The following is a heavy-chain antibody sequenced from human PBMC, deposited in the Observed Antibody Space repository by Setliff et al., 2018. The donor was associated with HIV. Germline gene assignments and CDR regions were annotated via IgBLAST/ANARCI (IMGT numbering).Heavy chain of an antibody. CDR2: LCYSGST. Sequence: SETLSLTCTVSGGSISSSSFYWGWIRQPPGKGLEWVGTLCYSGSTFFNPSLKSRVTISVDTSKNQFSLRLTSVTAADTAVYYCATRGDYKPLYYMDVWGRGTTVTVSS. CDR3: ATRGDYKPLYYMDV. V-gene: IGHV4-39*01. D-gene: IGHD3-22*01. J-gene: IGHJ6*03. CDR1: GGSISSSSFY.